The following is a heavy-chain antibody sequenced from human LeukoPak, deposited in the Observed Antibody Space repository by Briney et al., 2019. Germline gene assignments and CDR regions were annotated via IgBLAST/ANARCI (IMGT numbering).Heavy chain of an antibody. CDR2: ISSSSSYI. V-gene: IGHV3-21*01. Sequence: PGGSLRLSCAASGFTFSSYSMNWVRQAPGKGLEWVSSISSSSSYIYYADSVKGRFTISRDNAKNSLYLQMNSLRAEDTAVYYCASWRGYYDSSGYQFDYWGQGTLVTVSS. CDR1: GFTFSSYS. D-gene: IGHD3-22*01. CDR3: ASWRGYYDSSGYQFDY. J-gene: IGHJ4*02.